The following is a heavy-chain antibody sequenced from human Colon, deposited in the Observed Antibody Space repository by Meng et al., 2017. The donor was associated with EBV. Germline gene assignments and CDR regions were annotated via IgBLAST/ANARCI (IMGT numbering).Heavy chain of an antibody. J-gene: IGHJ4*02. CDR2: IWSNGINK. V-gene: IGHV3-33*01. Sequence: QVQLVESGGGVVQPGRSLSRSCAASGFTFSHYAIHWVRQAPGKGLEWVAVIWSNGINKYYGDAVKGRFTISRDNSKDMVYLQMESLRAEDTALYYCATSIVAAGTIDYWDQGTLVTVYS. CDR3: ATSIVAAGTIDY. CDR1: GFTFSHYA. D-gene: IGHD6-13*01.